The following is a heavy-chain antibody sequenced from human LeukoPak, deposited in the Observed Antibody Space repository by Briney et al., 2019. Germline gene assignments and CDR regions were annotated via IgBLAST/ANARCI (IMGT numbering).Heavy chain of an antibody. V-gene: IGHV1-69*13. J-gene: IGHJ6*03. D-gene: IGHD6-19*01. Sequence: GASVKVSCKASGGTFSSYAISWVRQAPGQGLEWMGGIIPIFGTANYAQKFQGRVTITADESTSTAYMELSSLRSDDTAVYYCARSEQFPYYMDVWGKGTTVTVSS. CDR2: IIPIFGTA. CDR3: ARSEQFPYYMDV. CDR1: GGTFSSYA.